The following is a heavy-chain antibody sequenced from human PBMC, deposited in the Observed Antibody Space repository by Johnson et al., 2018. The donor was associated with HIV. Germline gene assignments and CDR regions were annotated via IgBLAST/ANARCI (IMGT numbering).Heavy chain of an antibody. V-gene: IGHV3-30*02. CDR3: VRTLKYCSSTTCSDAFDI. CDR1: GFTFSSYG. D-gene: IGHD2-2*01. CDR2: IRYDGSNK. Sequence: QVQLVESGGGVVQPGTSLRLSCAASGFTFSSYGMHWVRQAPGKGLAWVSFIRYDGSNKYYADSVKGRFTISRDNSKNTLYLKMNSLRAEDTAVYYCVRTLKYCSSTTCSDAFDIWSQGTMVTVSS. J-gene: IGHJ3*02.